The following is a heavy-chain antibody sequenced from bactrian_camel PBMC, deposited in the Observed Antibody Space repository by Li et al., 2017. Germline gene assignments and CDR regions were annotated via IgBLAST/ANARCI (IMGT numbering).Heavy chain of an antibody. D-gene: IGHD2*01. V-gene: IGHV3S40*01. CDR1: GFTFNAAD. Sequence: VQLVESGGGLVQPGGSLRLSCAASGFTFNAADMSWVRQAPGKALEWISTISIGSANMYYTNSVKGRFTISRDDAQNTVYLQMNSLQSEDAGLYYCATDLLWDGTDYHTDYGMNYWGVGTQVTVS. CDR2: ISIGSANM. J-gene: IGHJ7*01.